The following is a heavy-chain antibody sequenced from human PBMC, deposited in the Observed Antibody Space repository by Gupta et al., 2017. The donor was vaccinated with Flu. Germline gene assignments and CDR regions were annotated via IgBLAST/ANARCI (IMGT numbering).Heavy chain of an antibody. CDR1: GFTFSSFN. CDR2: ISSSSSYI. Sequence: EVQLLESAGGLVKPGGSLRLSCAVSGFTFSSFNMNWVRQAPGKGLEWVSSISSSSSYIYYADSVKGRFTVSRDNSKNSLYLHMNSVRVEDAAVYYCVRDWSTTWQRGNYFDYWGQGTLVSVSS. CDR3: VRDWSTTWQRGNYFDY. D-gene: IGHD6-25*01. V-gene: IGHV3-21*02. J-gene: IGHJ4*02.